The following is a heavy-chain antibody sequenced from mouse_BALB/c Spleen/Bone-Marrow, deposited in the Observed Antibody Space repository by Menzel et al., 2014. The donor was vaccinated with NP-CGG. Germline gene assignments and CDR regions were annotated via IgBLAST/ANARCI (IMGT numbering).Heavy chain of an antibody. V-gene: IGHV1-59*01. D-gene: IGHD1-1*01. J-gene: IGHJ3*01. CDR2: IDPSDSYT. Sequence: VQLQQSGAELVKPGASVKMSCKASGYTFTSYWMHWVKQRPGQGLEWIGVIDPSDSYTSYNQKFKGKATLTVDTSSSTAYMQLSSLTSEDTAVYYCAMYYYGSSLFAYWGQGTLVTVSA. CDR1: GYTFTSYW. CDR3: AMYYYGSSLFAY.